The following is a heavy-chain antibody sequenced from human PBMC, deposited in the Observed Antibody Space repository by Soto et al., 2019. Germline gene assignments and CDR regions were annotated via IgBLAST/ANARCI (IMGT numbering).Heavy chain of an antibody. CDR2: ISASSDAA. CDR3: AKYSGSYPVYNGLSL. V-gene: IGHV3-23*01. CDR1: GFPFSTSA. D-gene: IGHD1-26*01. Sequence: EVQLLESGGGLVQPGGSLRLSCAASGFPFSTSAMNWVRQAPGKGLEWVSIISASSDAAYYAESVKGRFASSRDNSKNTLYLQTNGLRAEDTAVYYCAKYSGSYPVYNGLSLWGQGTTVTVS. J-gene: IGHJ6*02.